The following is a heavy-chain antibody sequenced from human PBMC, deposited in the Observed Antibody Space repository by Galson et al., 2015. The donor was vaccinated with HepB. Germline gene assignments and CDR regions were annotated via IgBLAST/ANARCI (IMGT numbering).Heavy chain of an antibody. V-gene: IGHV3-7*03. CDR3: ASSYSSGWYPWFDP. Sequence: SLRLSCAASGFTFSSYWMSWVRQAPGKGLEWVANIKQDGSEKYYVDSVKGRFTISRDSAKNSLYLQMNSLRAEDTAVYYCASSYSSGWYPWFDPWGQGTLVTVSS. CDR1: GFTFSSYW. CDR2: IKQDGSEK. J-gene: IGHJ5*02. D-gene: IGHD6-19*01.